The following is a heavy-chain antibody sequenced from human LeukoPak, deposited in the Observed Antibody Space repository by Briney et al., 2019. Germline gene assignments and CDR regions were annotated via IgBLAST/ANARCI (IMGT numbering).Heavy chain of an antibody. V-gene: IGHV3-43D*03. D-gene: IGHD6-19*01. CDR1: AFTFDDYA. Sequence: AGGSLRLSCAASAFTFDDYAMHWVRQAPGKGLEWVSLISWDGGSTYYADSVNGRFTISRDNSKNSLYLQMNSRRAEDTALYYCAKDHGSRGWYPHHWGQGALLTVSS. J-gene: IGHJ4*02. CDR3: AKDHGSRGWYPHH. CDR2: ISWDGGST.